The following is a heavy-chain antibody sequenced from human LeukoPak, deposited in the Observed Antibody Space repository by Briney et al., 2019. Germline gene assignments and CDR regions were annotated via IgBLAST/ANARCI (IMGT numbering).Heavy chain of an antibody. Sequence: GGSLRLSCAASGFTFSSYSMNWVRQAPGKGLEWGSYISGSSGTIYYADSVKGRFTISRDNGKNTLYLQMNSLRAEDTAVYYCARGSTYYDSSGQVPFDYWGQGTLVTVSS. D-gene: IGHD3-22*01. CDR1: GFTFSSYS. CDR3: ARGSTYYDSSGQVPFDY. J-gene: IGHJ4*02. CDR2: ISGSSGTI. V-gene: IGHV3-48*01.